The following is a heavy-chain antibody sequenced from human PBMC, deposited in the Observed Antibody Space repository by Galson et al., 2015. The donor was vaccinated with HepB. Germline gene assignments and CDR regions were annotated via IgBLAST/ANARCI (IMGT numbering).Heavy chain of an antibody. V-gene: IGHV3-66*02. CDR2: IYSGGST. CDR3: ARFPPYDLGAAFDI. J-gene: IGHJ3*02. CDR1: GFTVSSNY. D-gene: IGHD3-10*01. Sequence: SLRLSCAASGFTVSSNYMSWVRQAPGKGLEWVSVIYSGGSTYHADSVKGRFTISRDNSKNTLYLQMNSLRAEDTAVYYCARFPPYDLGAAFDIWGQGTMVTVSS.